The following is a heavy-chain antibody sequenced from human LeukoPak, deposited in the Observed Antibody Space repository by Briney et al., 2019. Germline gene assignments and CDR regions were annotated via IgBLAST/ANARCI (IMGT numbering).Heavy chain of an antibody. D-gene: IGHD3-10*01. Sequence: SETPSLTCTVSGYSISSGYYWGWIRPPPGKGLEWIGSIYHSGSTYYNPSLKSRVTISVDTSKNQFSLKLSSVTAADTAVYYCASSLWGSGSDAFDIWGQGTMVTVSS. CDR3: ASSLWGSGSDAFDI. V-gene: IGHV4-38-2*02. CDR2: IYHSGST. J-gene: IGHJ3*02. CDR1: GYSISSGYY.